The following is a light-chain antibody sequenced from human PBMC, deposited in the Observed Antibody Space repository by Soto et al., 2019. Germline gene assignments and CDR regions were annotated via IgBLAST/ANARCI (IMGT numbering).Light chain of an antibody. CDR3: QQHSSWPRT. Sequence: EIVLTQSPATLSVSPGERATLSCRASQSVSSSLAWYQQKPGQAPRLLIYDASSRATGIPARFSGSGSGTEFTLTISSLEPEDFAVYYCQQHSSWPRTFGQGTKVDIK. V-gene: IGKV3-11*01. CDR2: DAS. CDR1: QSVSSS. J-gene: IGKJ1*01.